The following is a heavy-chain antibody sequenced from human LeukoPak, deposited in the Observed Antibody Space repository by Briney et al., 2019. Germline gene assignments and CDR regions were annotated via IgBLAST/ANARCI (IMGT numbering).Heavy chain of an antibody. CDR1: GGSISSGSYY. CDR3: ARDRWMVPLPDY. Sequence: SETLSLTCTVSGGSISSGSYYWSWIRQPAGKGLEWIGRIYTSGSTNYNPSLKSRVTISVDTSKNQFSLKLCSVTAADTAVYYCARDRWMVPLPDYWGQGTLVTVSS. J-gene: IGHJ4*02. CDR2: IYTSGST. D-gene: IGHD3-10*01. V-gene: IGHV4-61*02.